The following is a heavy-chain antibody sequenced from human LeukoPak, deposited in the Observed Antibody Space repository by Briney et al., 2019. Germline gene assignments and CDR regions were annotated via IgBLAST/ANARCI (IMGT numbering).Heavy chain of an antibody. V-gene: IGHV3-66*02. D-gene: IGHD2-15*01. J-gene: IGHJ5*02. Sequence: GGSLRLSCAASGFTVSSNYMSWVRQAPGKGLEWVSIIYSGGSTYYADSVKGRFTISRDNSKNTLYLQMNSLRAEDTAVYYCARDLRGGYCSGGSCYFNWFDPWGQGTLVTVSS. CDR2: IYSGGST. CDR3: ARDLRGGYCSGGSCYFNWFDP. CDR1: GFTVSSNY.